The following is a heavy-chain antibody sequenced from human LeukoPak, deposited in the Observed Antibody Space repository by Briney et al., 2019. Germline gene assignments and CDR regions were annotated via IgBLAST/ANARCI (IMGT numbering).Heavy chain of an antibody. V-gene: IGHV3-21*01. D-gene: IGHD2-8*01. CDR1: GFTFNTYT. CDR3: ARALAVMVYRAFDI. J-gene: IGHJ3*02. CDR2: ITASSTAI. Sequence: GGSLRLSCAASGFTFNTYTMNWVRQAPGKGLEWVSSITASSTAIYSADSVKGRFTISRDNAKNSLYLQMNSLRAEDTAVYYCARALAVMVYRAFDIWGQGTMVTVSS.